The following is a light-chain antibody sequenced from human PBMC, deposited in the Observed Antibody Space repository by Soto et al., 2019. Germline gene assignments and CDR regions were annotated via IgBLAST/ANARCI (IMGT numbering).Light chain of an antibody. CDR1: QSIGNW. J-gene: IGKJ3*01. CDR3: QQYNSGGFT. CDR2: KAS. V-gene: IGKV1-5*03. Sequence: DIQMTQSPSTLSASVGDRVTITCRASQSIGNWLAWYQQKPGKAPKLLIYKASSLESGVPSRFIGSVSGTEVTLTISSLQPDDFATYYCQQYNSGGFTFGPGTKVDIK.